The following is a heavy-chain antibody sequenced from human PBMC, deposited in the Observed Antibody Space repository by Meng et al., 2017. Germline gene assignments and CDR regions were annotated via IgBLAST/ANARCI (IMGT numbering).Heavy chain of an antibody. V-gene: IGHV1-2*06. CDR3: ASFKAGSSRAFAI. D-gene: IGHD6-6*01. CDR2: INPNSGGT. J-gene: IGHJ3*02. CDR1: GYTFTGYY. Sequence: ASVKVSCKASGYTFTGYYMHWVRQAPGQGLEWMGRINPNSGGTNYAQKFQGRVTMTRDTSISTAYMELSRLRSDATAVYYCASFKAGSSRAFAIWGQGTMVTVSS.